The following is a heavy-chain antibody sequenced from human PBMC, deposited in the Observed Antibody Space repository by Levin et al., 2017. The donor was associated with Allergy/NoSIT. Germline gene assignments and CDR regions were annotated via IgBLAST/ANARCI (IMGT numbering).Heavy chain of an antibody. D-gene: IGHD6-13*01. CDR2: IYYSGST. CDR1: GGSISSGDYY. V-gene: IGHV4-30-4*01. J-gene: IGHJ4*02. CDR3: ARARSSSWPVFDY. Sequence: SETLSLTCTVSGGSISSGDYYWSWIRQPPGTGLEWIGYIYYSGSTYYNPSLKSRVTISVDTSKNKFSLKLSSVTAADTAVYYCARARSSSWPVFDYWGQGTLVTVSS.